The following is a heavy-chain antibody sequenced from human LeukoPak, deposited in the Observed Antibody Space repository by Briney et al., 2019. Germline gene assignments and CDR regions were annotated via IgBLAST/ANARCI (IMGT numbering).Heavy chain of an antibody. Sequence: GGSLRLSCAASGFTFSSYWMSWVRQAPGKGLEWVGRIKSKTDGGTTDYAAPVKGRFTISRDDSKNTLYLQMNSLKTEDTAVYYCTTDRLTMVRDFDYWGQGTLVTVSS. J-gene: IGHJ4*02. D-gene: IGHD3-10*01. CDR2: IKSKTDGGTT. CDR1: GFTFSSYW. V-gene: IGHV3-15*01. CDR3: TTDRLTMVRDFDY.